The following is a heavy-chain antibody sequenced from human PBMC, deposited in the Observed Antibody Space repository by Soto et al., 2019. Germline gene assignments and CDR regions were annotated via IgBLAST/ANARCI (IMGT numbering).Heavy chain of an antibody. CDR3: ARATTVTSPLAFDI. D-gene: IGHD4-17*01. Sequence: LSLTCTVSGGSISSYYWSWIRQPPGKGLEWIGYIYYSGSTNYNPSLKSRVTISVDTSKNQFSLKLSSVTAADTAVYYCARATTVTSPLAFDIWGQGTMVTVSS. CDR1: GGSISSYY. CDR2: IYYSGST. J-gene: IGHJ3*02. V-gene: IGHV4-59*01.